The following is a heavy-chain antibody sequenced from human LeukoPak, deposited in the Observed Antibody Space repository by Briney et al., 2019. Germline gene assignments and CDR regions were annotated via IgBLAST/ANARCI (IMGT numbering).Heavy chain of an antibody. Sequence: SETLSLTCTVSGGSISSYYWSWIRQPPGKGLEWIGYIYYSGSINYNPSLKSRVTISVDTSKNQFSLKLSSVTAADTAVYYCARVPVAYFFADYWGQGTLVTVSS. CDR2: IYYSGSI. D-gene: IGHD6-19*01. J-gene: IGHJ4*02. CDR3: ARVPVAYFFADY. V-gene: IGHV4-59*01. CDR1: GGSISSYY.